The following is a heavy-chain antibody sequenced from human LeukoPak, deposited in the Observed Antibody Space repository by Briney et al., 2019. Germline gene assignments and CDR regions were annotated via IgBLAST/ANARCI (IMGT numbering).Heavy chain of an antibody. J-gene: IGHJ3*02. CDR3: ARGGNPYGAVAFDI. Sequence: SETLSFTCTGSGGSISSYYWSWIRQPPGKGLQWIGYIYYSGSTNYNPSLKSRVTISVDTSKNQFSLKLSSVTAADTAVYYCARGGNPYGAVAFDIWGQGTMVTVSS. CDR2: IYYSGST. D-gene: IGHD3-16*01. V-gene: IGHV4-59*01. CDR1: GGSISSYY.